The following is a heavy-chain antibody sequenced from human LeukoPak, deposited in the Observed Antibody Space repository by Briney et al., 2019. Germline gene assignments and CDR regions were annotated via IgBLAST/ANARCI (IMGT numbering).Heavy chain of an antibody. D-gene: IGHD6-6*01. J-gene: IGHJ4*02. Sequence: GGSLRLSCAASGFTFSSYAMSWVRQAPGKGLEWVAVISYDGSNKYYADSVKGRFTISRDNSKNTLYLQMNSLRAEDTAVYYCARVHSSSSFAIQNWGQGTLVTVSS. CDR1: GFTFSSYA. CDR3: ARVHSSSSFAIQN. V-gene: IGHV3-30-3*01. CDR2: ISYDGSNK.